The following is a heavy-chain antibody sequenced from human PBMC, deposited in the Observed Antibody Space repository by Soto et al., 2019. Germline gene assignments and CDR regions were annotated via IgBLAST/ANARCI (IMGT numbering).Heavy chain of an antibody. V-gene: IGHV3-74*01. J-gene: IGHJ6*02. Sequence: EVQLVESGGGLVQPGGSLRLSCAASGFTFSSYWMHWVRQAPGQGLVWVSRINSDESTTNYADSVKGRFTISRDNAKNTLYLQMNSRRAEDTAVYDSARGVRNYYGVDVWGQGTTVTVSS. CDR3: ARGVRNYYGVDV. CDR2: INSDESTT. CDR1: GFTFSSYW.